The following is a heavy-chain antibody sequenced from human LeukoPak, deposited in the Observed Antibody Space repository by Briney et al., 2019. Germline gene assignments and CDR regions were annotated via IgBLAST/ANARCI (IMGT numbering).Heavy chain of an antibody. Sequence: SETLSLTCSVSGGFISNYKWSWIRQPAGKEMEWIGRILSTGTTRYNPSLESRVSMSVDTSKNQFSLRLSFVTAADTAIYYCVRGIVGATGPDFWGQGIQVTVSA. CDR3: VRGIVGATGPDF. CDR2: ILSTGTT. V-gene: IGHV4-4*07. J-gene: IGHJ4*02. D-gene: IGHD1-26*01. CDR1: GGFISNYK.